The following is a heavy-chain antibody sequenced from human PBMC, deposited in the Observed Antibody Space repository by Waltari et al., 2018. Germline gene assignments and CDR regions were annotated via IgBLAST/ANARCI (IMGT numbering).Heavy chain of an antibody. CDR2: IWYDGSNR. D-gene: IGHD1-26*01. V-gene: IGHV3-30*02. CDR1: GLRFGIFG. CDR3: AKDRVGGSYPTLFDS. Sequence: QVHLVESGGGLVQPGGSLRLSCAASGLRFGIFGMPWVRQAPGKGLEWVTFIWYDGSNREYADSVKGRFTVSRDNSQNMLYLQMNSLRPEDTAIYYCAKDRVGGSYPTLFDSWGQGILVSVPS. J-gene: IGHJ4*02.